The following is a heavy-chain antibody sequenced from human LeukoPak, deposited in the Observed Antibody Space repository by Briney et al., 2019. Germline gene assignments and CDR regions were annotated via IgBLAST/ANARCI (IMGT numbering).Heavy chain of an antibody. CDR3: AKDGGYCSGGSCWGGLDY. CDR2: ISYDGSNK. V-gene: IGHV3-30*18. D-gene: IGHD2-15*01. J-gene: IGHJ4*02. CDR1: GFTFSSYG. Sequence: PGGSLGLSCAASGFTFSSYGMHWVRQAPGKGLEWVAVISYDGSNKYYADSVKGRFTISRDNSKNTLYLQMNSLRAEDTAVYYCAKDGGYCSGGSCWGGLDYWGQGTLVTVSS.